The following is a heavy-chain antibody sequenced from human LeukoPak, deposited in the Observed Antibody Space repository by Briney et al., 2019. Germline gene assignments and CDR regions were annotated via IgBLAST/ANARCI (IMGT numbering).Heavy chain of an antibody. CDR1: GFTFSSYG. J-gene: IGHJ4*02. D-gene: IGHD3-22*01. Sequence: GGSLRLSCAASGFTFSSYGMHWVRQAPGKGLEWVAFIRYDGTNKYYADSVKGRFTISRDNPRNTLSLQMNSLRAEDTAIYYCAKYYYDGSGASPFDYWGQGTLATVSS. CDR2: IRYDGTNK. CDR3: AKYYYDGSGASPFDY. V-gene: IGHV3-30*02.